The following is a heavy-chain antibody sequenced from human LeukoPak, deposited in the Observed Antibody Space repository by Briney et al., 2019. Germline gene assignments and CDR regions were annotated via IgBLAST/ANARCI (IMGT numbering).Heavy chain of an antibody. CDR1: GFTFSSYW. CDR2: IKQDGSEK. D-gene: IGHD3-3*01. CDR3: ARDYKTTIFGVVSTYYYYYMDV. J-gene: IGHJ6*03. Sequence: GGSLRLSCAASGFTFSSYWMSWVRQAPGKGLEGVANIKQDGSEKYYVDSVKGRFTISRDNAKNSLYLQMNSLRAEDTAVYYCARDYKTTIFGVVSTYYYYYMDVWGKGTTVTVSS. V-gene: IGHV3-7*01.